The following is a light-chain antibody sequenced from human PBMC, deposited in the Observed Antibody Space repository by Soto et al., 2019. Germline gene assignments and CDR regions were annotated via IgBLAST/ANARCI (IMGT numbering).Light chain of an antibody. J-gene: IGLJ1*01. CDR2: ENN. CDR3: QSYDSSLSGYV. V-gene: IGLV1-40*01. Sequence: QSVLTQPPSVSAAPGQRVTISCTGSSSNTGAGYEAHWYQQVPGTAPKLLIYENNNRPSGVPDRFSGSKSGTSASLAITGLQAEDEAEYYCQSYDSSLSGYVFGTGTKVTVL. CDR1: SSNTGAGYE.